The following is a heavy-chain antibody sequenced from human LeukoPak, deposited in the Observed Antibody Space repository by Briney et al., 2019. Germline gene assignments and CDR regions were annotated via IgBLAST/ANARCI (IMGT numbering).Heavy chain of an antibody. CDR2: IYYSGST. V-gene: IGHV4-39*07. J-gene: IGHJ4*02. D-gene: IGHD2-21*02. Sequence: PSQTLSLTCTVSGGSLSSSSYYWGWLRQPPVRGLEWFGRIYYSGSTYYNPSVKSRITISVDKSKNQFSLKLSSVTAADTAVYYCARARRDCGGDCAFDYWGQGTLVTVSS. CDR3: ARARRDCGGDCAFDY. CDR1: GGSLSSSSYY.